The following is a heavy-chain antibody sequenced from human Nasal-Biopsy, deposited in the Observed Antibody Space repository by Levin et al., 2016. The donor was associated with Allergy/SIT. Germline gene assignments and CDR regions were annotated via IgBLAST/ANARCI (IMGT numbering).Heavy chain of an antibody. V-gene: IGHV1-18*01. Sequence: ASVKVSCKASGYTFSNFGFTWVRQAPGQGLEWMGWISTFNGNTTYSQKFQARFTMTTDRSTATAYMELRGLTSDDTAMYYCARGFLTSPWTFWGQGTLVTVSS. CDR3: ARGFLTSPWTF. D-gene: IGHD2/OR15-2a*01. CDR1: GYTFSNFG. J-gene: IGHJ4*02. CDR2: ISTFNGNT.